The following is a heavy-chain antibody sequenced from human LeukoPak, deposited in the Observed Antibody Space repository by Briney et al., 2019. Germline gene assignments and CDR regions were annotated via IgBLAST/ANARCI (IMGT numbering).Heavy chain of an antibody. D-gene: IGHD4-23*01. Sequence: GGLLRLSCAASGFTLTDYYMSWTRQARGEGLEWISYISATGNSRNYVDSVEGRFTISRDTARNSLYLQMNSLRAEDTAVYYCARDHYGRNSGWFDPRGQETLATVSS. CDR2: ISATGNSR. CDR3: ARDHYGRNSGWFDP. J-gene: IGHJ5*02. CDR1: GFTLTDYY. V-gene: IGHV3-11*05.